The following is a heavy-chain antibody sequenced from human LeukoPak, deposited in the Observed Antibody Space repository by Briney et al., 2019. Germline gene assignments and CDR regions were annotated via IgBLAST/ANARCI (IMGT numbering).Heavy chain of an antibody. CDR2: IYSGGST. CDR3: ARLKGGNSGSYNNYYYGMDV. J-gene: IGHJ6*02. CDR1: GFTVSSNY. Sequence: GGSLRLSCAASGFTVSSNYMSWVRQAPGKGLEWVSVIYSGGSTYYADSVKGRFTISRDNSKNTLYLQMNSLRAEDTAVYYWARLKGGNSGSYNNYYYGMDVWGQGTRVTVSS. D-gene: IGHD1-26*01. V-gene: IGHV3-53*01.